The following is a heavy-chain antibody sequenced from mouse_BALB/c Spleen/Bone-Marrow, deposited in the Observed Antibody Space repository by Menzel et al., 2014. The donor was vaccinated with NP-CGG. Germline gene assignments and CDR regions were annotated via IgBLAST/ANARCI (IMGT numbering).Heavy chain of an antibody. Sequence: EVMLVESGGGLVKSGGSPKLSCAASGFSFNSYGMSWVRQTPEKRLEWVATISGGGSYTFYPDSVKGRFTISRDNAKNNLYLQPSSLRSEDTALYYCARHAYYDQTEVSFVYWGQGTLVTVSA. J-gene: IGHJ3*01. V-gene: IGHV5-9-2*01. D-gene: IGHD2-4*01. CDR1: GFSFNSYG. CDR3: ARHAYYDQTEVSFVY. CDR2: ISGGGSYT.